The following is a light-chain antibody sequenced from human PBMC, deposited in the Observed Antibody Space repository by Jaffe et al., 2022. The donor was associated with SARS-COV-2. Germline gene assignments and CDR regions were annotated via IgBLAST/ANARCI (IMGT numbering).Light chain of an antibody. Sequence: QSVLTQPPSVSAAPGQKVTIFCSGSSSNIGKNYVSWYQQLPGTAPTLLIYENSNRPSGIPDRFSGSKSGTSATLGITGLQTGDEADYYCGTWDHSLNAYVFGFGTKVTVL. CDR1: SSNIGKNY. V-gene: IGLV1-51*02. J-gene: IGLJ1*01. CDR2: ENS. CDR3: GTWDHSLNAYV.